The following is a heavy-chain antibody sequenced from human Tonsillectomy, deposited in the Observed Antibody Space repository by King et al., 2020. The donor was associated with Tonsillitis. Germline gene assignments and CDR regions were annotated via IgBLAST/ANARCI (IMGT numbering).Heavy chain of an antibody. Sequence: QLVQSGPEVKKPGASVKVSCKASGYTFTNYGITWVRQAPGQGLEWMGGISAYNGNTNYAQKVQNRVTMTRDTSTTTAYMELRGLRSDDTAVYYCARGYRYGDYDHWYFDLWGRGTLVAVSS. CDR3: ARGYRYGDYDHWYFDL. CDR2: ISAYNGNT. D-gene: IGHD4-17*01. CDR1: GYTFTNYG. V-gene: IGHV1-18*01. J-gene: IGHJ2*01.